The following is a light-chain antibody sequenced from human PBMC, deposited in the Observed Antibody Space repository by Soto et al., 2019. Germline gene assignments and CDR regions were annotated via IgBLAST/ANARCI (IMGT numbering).Light chain of an antibody. CDR3: SSYTSTSSYV. CDR2: EVS. J-gene: IGLJ1*01. CDR1: SSDIGNYNY. Sequence: VLTQPASVSGSPGQSITISCTGTSSDIGNYNYVSWYQQHPGKAPKLMISEVSNRPSGVSNRFSGSKSGNTASLTISGLQPEDEADYYCSSYTSTSSYVFGGGTKVTVL. V-gene: IGLV2-14*01.